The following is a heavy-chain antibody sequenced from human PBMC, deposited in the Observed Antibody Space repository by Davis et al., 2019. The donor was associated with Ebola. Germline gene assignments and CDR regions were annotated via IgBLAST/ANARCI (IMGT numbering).Heavy chain of an antibody. V-gene: IGHV5-51*01. D-gene: IGHD3/OR15-3a*01. CDR1: GYSFSKYW. J-gene: IGHJ4*02. Sequence: KVSCKGSGYSFSKYWIVWVRQMPGKGLEWMGIIYPGDSDTKYNPSFQGQVTISADRSLSTAYLRWRSLKASDTAKYYCAKMISGVGFFDSWGQGTLVTVSS. CDR3: AKMISGVGFFDS. CDR2: IYPGDSDT.